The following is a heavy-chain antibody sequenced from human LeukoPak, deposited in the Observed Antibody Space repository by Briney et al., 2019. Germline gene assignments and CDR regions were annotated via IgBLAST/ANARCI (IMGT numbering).Heavy chain of an antibody. Sequence: ASVKVSCKASGYIITTYYMHWVRQAPGQGLEWMGVSNPSGVGTNYAQKFQGRVTMTRDTSTSTVYMELSSLRSEDTAVYYCAREESGGYFDYWGQGPLVTVSS. V-gene: IGHV1-46*01. D-gene: IGHD2-8*02. CDR1: GYIITTYY. J-gene: IGHJ4*02. CDR3: AREESGGYFDY. CDR2: SNPSGVGT.